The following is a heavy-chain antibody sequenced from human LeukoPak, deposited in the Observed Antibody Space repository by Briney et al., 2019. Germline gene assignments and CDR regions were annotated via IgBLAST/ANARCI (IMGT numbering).Heavy chain of an antibody. D-gene: IGHD3-10*01. CDR2: INHSGST. CDR3: ARRYGSGSYYNRAVINPFDY. CDR1: GGSISSSSYY. J-gene: IGHJ4*02. Sequence: SETLSLTCTVSGGSISSSSYYWGWIRQPPGKGLEWIGEINHSGSTNYNPSLKSRVTISVDTSKNQFSLKLSSVTAADTAVYYCARRYGSGSYYNRAVINPFDYWGQGTLVTVSS. V-gene: IGHV4-39*07.